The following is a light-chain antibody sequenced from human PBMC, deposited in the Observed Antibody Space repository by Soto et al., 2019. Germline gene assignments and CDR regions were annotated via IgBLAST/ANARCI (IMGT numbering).Light chain of an antibody. CDR2: GAS. CDR1: QSGSNNY. J-gene: IGKJ5*01. Sequence: IVSTKYTGTLSLSPGESASLSCRASQSGSNNYLAWYQQKPGQAPRLLIYGASNRATGIPDRFSGSGSGTDFTLTISSLQPEDFATYYCQQSDSTLSTFCQGRLLE. CDR3: QQSDSTLST. V-gene: IGKV3-20*01.